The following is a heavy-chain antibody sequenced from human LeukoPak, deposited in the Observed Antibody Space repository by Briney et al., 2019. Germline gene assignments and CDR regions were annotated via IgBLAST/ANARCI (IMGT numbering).Heavy chain of an antibody. V-gene: IGHV3-30*18. Sequence: PGRSLRLSCAASGFTFSSYGMHWVRQAPGKGLEWVAVISYDGSNKYYADSVKGRFTISRDHSKNTLYLQMNSLRAEDTAVYYCAKDLSGRCGGDCYSMVYWGQGTLVTVSS. CDR2: ISYDGSNK. D-gene: IGHD2-21*02. CDR3: AKDLSGRCGGDCYSMVY. J-gene: IGHJ4*02. CDR1: GFTFSSYG.